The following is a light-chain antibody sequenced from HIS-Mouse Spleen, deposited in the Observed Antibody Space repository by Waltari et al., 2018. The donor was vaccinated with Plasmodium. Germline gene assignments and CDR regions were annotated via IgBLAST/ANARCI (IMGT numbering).Light chain of an antibody. CDR1: SSDVGGYNY. CDR2: EVS. CDR3: SSYAGSNNLV. J-gene: IGLJ2*01. V-gene: IGLV2-8*01. Sequence: QSALTQPPSASGSPGQSVTISCTGTSSDVGGYNYVSWYQQHPGKAPILLMYEVSKRPSGVPDRFSGSKSGNTASLTVAGLQAEDEADYYCSSYAGSNNLVFGGGTKLTVL.